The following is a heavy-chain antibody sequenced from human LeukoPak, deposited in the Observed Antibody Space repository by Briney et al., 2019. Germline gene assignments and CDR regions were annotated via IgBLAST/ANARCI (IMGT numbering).Heavy chain of an antibody. CDR3: AKGGLGCSSTNCFDY. CDR2: ISSSGSSK. CDR1: GLTFSSCA. V-gene: IGHV3-23*01. J-gene: IGHJ4*02. Sequence: GGSLRLSCAASGLTFSSCAMTWVRQAPGRGLEWVSYISSSGSSKYYADSAKGRFTITSDNSKNTLNLQMNSLSVEDTAIYYCAKGGLGCSSTNCFDYWGKGTLVTVSS. D-gene: IGHD2-2*01.